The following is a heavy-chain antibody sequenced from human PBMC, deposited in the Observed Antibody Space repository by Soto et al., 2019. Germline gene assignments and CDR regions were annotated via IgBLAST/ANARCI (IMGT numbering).Heavy chain of an antibody. V-gene: IGHV4-31*03. CDR2: IYYSGST. CDR1: GGSISSGGYY. CDR3: ARYRICVGGYYGHDAFDI. Sequence: SETLSLTCTVSGGSISSGGYYWSGIRQNPGKGLEWIGYIYYSGSTYYNPSLKSRVTISVDTSKNQFSLKLSSVTAADTAVYYCARYRICVGGYYGHDAFDIWGQGTMVTVSS. J-gene: IGHJ3*02. D-gene: IGHD3-22*01.